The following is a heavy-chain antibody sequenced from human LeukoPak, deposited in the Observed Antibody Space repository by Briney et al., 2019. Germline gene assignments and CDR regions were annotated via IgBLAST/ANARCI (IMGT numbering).Heavy chain of an antibody. V-gene: IGHV1-24*01. CDR2: VDPGDGGT. CDR3: ATFIPRPNDYGDYLYYYYGMDV. Sequence: ASVKVSCKVSGNTLTELSMHWVRQAPGKGLEWMGGVDPGDGGTFYAQRFQGRVTMTEDTSTDTAYMELSSLRSEDTAIYYCATFIPRPNDYGDYLYYYYGMDVWGQGTTVTVSS. D-gene: IGHD4-17*01. CDR1: GNTLTELS. J-gene: IGHJ6*02.